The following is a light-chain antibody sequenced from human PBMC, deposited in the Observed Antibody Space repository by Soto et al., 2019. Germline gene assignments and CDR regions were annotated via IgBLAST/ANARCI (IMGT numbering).Light chain of an antibody. CDR3: CSCAGSSTYV. CDR2: EVS. V-gene: IGLV2-23*02. Sequence: QSVLTQPASVSGSPGQSITISCTGTSSDVGSYNLVSWYQQHPGKAPKVMIYEVSKRPSGVPNRFSGSKSGYTASLTISGLQAEDEADYYCCSCAGSSTYVFGTGTKVTVL. CDR1: SSDVGSYNL. J-gene: IGLJ1*01.